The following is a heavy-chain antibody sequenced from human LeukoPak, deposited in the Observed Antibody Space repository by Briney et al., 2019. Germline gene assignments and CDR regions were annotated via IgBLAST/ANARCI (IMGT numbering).Heavy chain of an antibody. CDR1: GYSISSGYY. Sequence: KSSETLSLTCTVSGYSISSGYYWGWIRQPPGKGLEWIGSIYHSGTTYYNPSLKSRLTISVDTSKNQFSLKLTSVTAADTAVYFCARGSWYGYWGQGTLVTVSS. V-gene: IGHV4-38-2*02. CDR2: IYHSGTT. J-gene: IGHJ4*02. D-gene: IGHD6-13*01. CDR3: ARGSWYGY.